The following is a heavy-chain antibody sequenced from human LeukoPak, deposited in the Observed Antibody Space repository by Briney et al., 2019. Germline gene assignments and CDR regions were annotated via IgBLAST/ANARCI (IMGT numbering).Heavy chain of an antibody. J-gene: IGHJ4*02. D-gene: IGHD2-8*01. CDR2: IYYSGST. V-gene: IGHV4-39*01. CDR3: ARRDIVLMVY. Sequence: SETLSLTCTVSGGSISSSSYYWGWIRQPPGKGLEWIGSIYYSGSTYYNPSLKSRVTISVDTSKNQFSLKLSSVTAADTVVYYCARRDIVLMVYWGQGTLVTVSS. CDR1: GGSISSSSYY.